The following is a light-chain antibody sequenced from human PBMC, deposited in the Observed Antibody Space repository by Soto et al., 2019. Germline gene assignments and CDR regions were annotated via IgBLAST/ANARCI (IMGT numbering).Light chain of an antibody. CDR3: QQYNSFWT. V-gene: IGKV1-5*01. Sequence: GDRVTITCRASQSISTWLAWYQQKPGKAPKLLIYDASSLESGVPSRFSGSGSGTEFTLTISSLQPDDFATYYCQQYNSFWTFGQGTKVEIK. CDR2: DAS. CDR1: QSISTW. J-gene: IGKJ1*01.